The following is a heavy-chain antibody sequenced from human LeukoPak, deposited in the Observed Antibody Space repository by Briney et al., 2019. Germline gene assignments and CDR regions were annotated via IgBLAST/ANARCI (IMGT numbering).Heavy chain of an antibody. CDR2: IYYTGNT. CDR1: GGSISSSSYY. J-gene: IGHJ6*04. D-gene: IGHD3-10*01. CDR3: ARKPGSGSYYLDV. V-gene: IGHV4-39*01. Sequence: SETLSLTCTVSGGSISSSSYYWGWIRQPPGKGLEWIGSIYYTGNTYYNPSLKSRVTTSVDTSKNQFSLKLSSVTAADTAVYFCARKPGSGSYYLDVWGKGTTVIVSS.